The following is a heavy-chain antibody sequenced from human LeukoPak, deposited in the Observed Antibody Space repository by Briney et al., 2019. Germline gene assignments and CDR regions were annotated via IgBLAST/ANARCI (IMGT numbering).Heavy chain of an antibody. Sequence: GGSLRLSCAASGFVFSTYAMGWVRQAPGKGLEWVSAISSSGDNTYYADSVKGQFTISRDNSKNTLDLQMNRLRAEDTAIYHCEKVKALDAVASYFDYWGQGNLVSVSS. V-gene: IGHV3-23*01. D-gene: IGHD1-1*01. CDR2: ISSSGDNT. CDR3: EKVKALDAVASYFDY. CDR1: GFVFSTYA. J-gene: IGHJ4*02.